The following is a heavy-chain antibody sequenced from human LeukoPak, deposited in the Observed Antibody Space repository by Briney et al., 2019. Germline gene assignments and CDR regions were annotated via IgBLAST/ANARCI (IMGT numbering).Heavy chain of an antibody. Sequence: GGSLRLSCAVSGFTFSSYSMNWVRQAPGKGLEWVSSISSSSSYIYYADSVKGRFTISRDNAKNSLYLQMNSLRAEDTAVYYCARVGLEWLLTPSQYYFDYWGQGTLVTVSS. J-gene: IGHJ4*02. CDR3: ARVGLEWLLTPSQYYFDY. V-gene: IGHV3-21*01. CDR1: GFTFSSYS. D-gene: IGHD3-3*01. CDR2: ISSSSSYI.